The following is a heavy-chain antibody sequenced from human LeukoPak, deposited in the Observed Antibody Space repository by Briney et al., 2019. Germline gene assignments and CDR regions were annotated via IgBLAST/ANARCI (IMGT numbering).Heavy chain of an antibody. CDR2: IWYDGSDK. CDR3: AKGWGATNYYFDC. CDR1: GFTFSSYG. D-gene: IGHD1-26*01. J-gene: IGHJ4*02. V-gene: IGHV3-33*06. Sequence: GGSLRLSCAASGFTFSSYGMHWVRQAPGKGLEWVAVIWYDGSDKYYADSVKGRFTISRDNSKNTLYLQMNSLRAEDTAVYYCAKGWGATNYYFDCWGQGTLVTVSS.